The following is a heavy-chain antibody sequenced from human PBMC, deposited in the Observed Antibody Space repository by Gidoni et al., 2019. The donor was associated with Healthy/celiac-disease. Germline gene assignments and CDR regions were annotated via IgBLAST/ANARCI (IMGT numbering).Heavy chain of an antibody. CDR1: GFTFSNAW. D-gene: IGHD3-22*01. CDR3: TTTHYDSSGYYHDY. Sequence: EVQLVESGGGLVKPGGSLRLSCAASGFTFSNAWMSWVRQAPGKGLEWVGRIKIKTDGGTTDYAAPVKGRFTISRDDSKNTLYLQMNSLKTEDTAVYYCTTTHYDSSGYYHDYWGQGTLVTVSS. V-gene: IGHV3-15*01. CDR2: IKIKTDGGTT. J-gene: IGHJ4*02.